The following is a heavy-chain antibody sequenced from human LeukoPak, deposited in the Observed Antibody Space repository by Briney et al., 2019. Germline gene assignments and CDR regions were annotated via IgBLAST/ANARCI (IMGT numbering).Heavy chain of an antibody. CDR3: ARADRDGNKRFLD. Sequence: PGGSLRLSCAASGFTFSFYEMNWVRQAPGKGLEWVSSMSGGGITIHYADSVKGRFTISRDNGKNLVSLQMNSLRDEDTAVYYCARADRDGNKRFLDWGQGTLVTVSS. D-gene: IGHD5-24*01. CDR2: MSGGGITI. CDR1: GFTFSFYE. J-gene: IGHJ4*02. V-gene: IGHV3-48*03.